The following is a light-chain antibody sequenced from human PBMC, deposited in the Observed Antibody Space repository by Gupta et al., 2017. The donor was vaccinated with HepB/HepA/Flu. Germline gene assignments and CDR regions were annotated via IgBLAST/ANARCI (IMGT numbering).Light chain of an antibody. V-gene: IGKV3-15*01. CDR3: QQDNAWPLT. CDR1: QSVSSK. Sequence: EIVMTQSPATLSVSPGERAILSCRASQSVSSKLAWYQQKPGQAPRLLIYGASARATGIPVRFSGSGSGTEFTLTINSLQSEDFAVYHCQQDNAWPLTFGQGTRLEIK. CDR2: GAS. J-gene: IGKJ5*01.